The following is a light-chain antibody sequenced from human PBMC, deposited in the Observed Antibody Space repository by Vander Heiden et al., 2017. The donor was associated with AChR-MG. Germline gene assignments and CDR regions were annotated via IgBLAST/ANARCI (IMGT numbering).Light chain of an antibody. J-gene: IGLJ3*02. V-gene: IGLV2-14*03. CDR1: SDDVGAPHY. CDR3: NSHTSSGTLV. CDR2: DVS. Sequence: QSALTQPASVSGSPGQSITIPCTGTSDDVGAPHYAPWYQQHPGKAPNLMIFDVSNRPSGFSYRFSGSKSGNTASLTISGLQADDEVDYYCNSHTSSGTLVFGGGTKVTVL.